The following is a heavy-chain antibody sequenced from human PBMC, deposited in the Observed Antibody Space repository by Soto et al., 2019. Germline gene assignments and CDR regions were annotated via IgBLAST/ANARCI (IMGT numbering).Heavy chain of an antibody. CDR3: ARIPYDNSGTIFDY. CDR1: GFTFTNYG. J-gene: IGHJ4*02. CDR2: IWYDGSNK. Sequence: PGGSLRLSCAASGFTFTNYGMHWVRQAPGKGLEWVAIIWYDGSNKYYADSVKGRFTISRDDSKNTLYLQMNSLRAEDTAVYYCARIPYDNSGTIFDYWGQGTQVTVSS. V-gene: IGHV3-33*01. D-gene: IGHD3-22*01.